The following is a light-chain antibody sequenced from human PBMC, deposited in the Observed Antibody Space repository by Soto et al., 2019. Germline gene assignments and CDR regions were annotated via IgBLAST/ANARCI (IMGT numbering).Light chain of an antibody. CDR2: DTS. J-gene: IGKJ1*01. Sequence: EIVVTQSPATLSVSPGERVTLSCRASQSVSSSLAWYQQRPGQAPRLLIYDTSTRAAGISARFSGSGSGTEFTLTISRLEPEDFAVYYCQQYGNSQWTFGQGTKV. V-gene: IGKV3-15*01. CDR3: QQYGNSQWT. CDR1: QSVSSS.